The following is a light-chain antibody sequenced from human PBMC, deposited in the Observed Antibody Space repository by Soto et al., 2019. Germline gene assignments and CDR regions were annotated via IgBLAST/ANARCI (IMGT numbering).Light chain of an antibody. Sequence: QSALTQPASVSGSPGQSITFSCTGTSSDVGGYNYVCWYQQQHPGKAPQLIIYDVSNRPSGVSSRFSGSKSCNTASLTIPGLEAEDEDYYYCTSYTRDGSIVFGGGTKLTVL. CDR2: DVS. CDR3: TSYTRDGSIV. J-gene: IGLJ2*01. V-gene: IGLV2-14*03. CDR1: SSDVGGYNY.